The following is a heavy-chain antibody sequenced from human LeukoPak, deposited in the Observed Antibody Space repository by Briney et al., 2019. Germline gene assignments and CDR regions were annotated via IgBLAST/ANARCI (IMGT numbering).Heavy chain of an antibody. CDR1: GGSISSGDYY. Sequence: SETLSLTCTVSGGSISSGDYYWSWIRQPPGKGLEWIGEINHSGSTNYNPSLKSRVTISVGTSKNQFSLKLSSVTAADTAVYYCARAVGSGSALFGYWGQGTLVTVSS. J-gene: IGHJ4*02. V-gene: IGHV4-39*07. CDR2: INHSGST. D-gene: IGHD3-10*01. CDR3: ARAVGSGSALFGY.